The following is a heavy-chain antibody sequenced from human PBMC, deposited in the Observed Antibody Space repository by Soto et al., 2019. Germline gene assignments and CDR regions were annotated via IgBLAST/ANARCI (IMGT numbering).Heavy chain of an antibody. Sequence: PGGALRLSCAASGLTFSSYSMSWVGQAPGKGLEWVSSISSSSSYIYYADSVKGRLTISRDNAKNSLYLQMNSLRAEDTAVYYCARDLAQIAVAGTGGDYFDYWGQGTLVTVSS. CDR3: ARDLAQIAVAGTGGDYFDY. CDR1: GLTFSSYS. V-gene: IGHV3-21*01. D-gene: IGHD6-19*01. CDR2: ISSSSSYI. J-gene: IGHJ4*02.